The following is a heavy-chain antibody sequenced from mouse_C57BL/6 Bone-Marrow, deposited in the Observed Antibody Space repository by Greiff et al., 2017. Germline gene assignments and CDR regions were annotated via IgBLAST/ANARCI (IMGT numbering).Heavy chain of an antibody. V-gene: IGHV1-59*01. Sequence: VQLQQPGAELVRPGTSVKLSCKASGYTFTSYWMHWVKQRPGQGLEWIGVIDPSDSYTNYNQKFKGKATLTVDTSSSTAYMQLSSLTSEDSAVYYCASIYYYGSSYWYFDVWGTGTTVTVSS. CDR3: ASIYYYGSSYWYFDV. J-gene: IGHJ1*03. CDR2: IDPSDSYT. CDR1: GYTFTSYW. D-gene: IGHD1-1*01.